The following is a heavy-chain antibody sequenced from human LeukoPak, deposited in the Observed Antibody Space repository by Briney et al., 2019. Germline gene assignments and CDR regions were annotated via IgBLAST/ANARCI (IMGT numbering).Heavy chain of an antibody. CDR1: GFTFSSYD. J-gene: IGHJ4*02. Sequence: GGSLRLSCSASGFTFSSYDMHWVRQATGKGLEWVSAIGTAGDTYYPGSVKGRFTISRENAKNSLYLHMNSLRAGDTAVYYCARAAFDSSGYDYWGQGTLVTVSS. CDR3: ARAAFDSSGYDY. V-gene: IGHV3-13*01. CDR2: IGTAGDT. D-gene: IGHD3-22*01.